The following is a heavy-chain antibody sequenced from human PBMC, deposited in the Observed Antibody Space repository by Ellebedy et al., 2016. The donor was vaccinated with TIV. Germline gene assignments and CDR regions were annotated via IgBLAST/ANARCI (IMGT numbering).Heavy chain of an antibody. J-gene: IGHJ5*02. CDR2: VYYSGSP. Sequence: MPSETLSLTCSVSGGSVSSTRYYRAWIRQPPGKGLEYIGSVYYSGSPYYNPSFKSRVTVSVDTSKNQFSLNLSSVTAADTAVYYCARDPALPRGRFDTWGQGTLVTVSS. V-gene: IGHV4-39*07. CDR3: ARDPALPRGRFDT. CDR1: GGSVSSTRYY.